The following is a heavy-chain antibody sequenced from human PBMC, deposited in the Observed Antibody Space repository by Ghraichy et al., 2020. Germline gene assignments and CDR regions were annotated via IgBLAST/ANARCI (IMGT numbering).Heavy chain of an antibody. Sequence: SETLSLTCGVSDYSIHSGYYLGWVRQPPGKGLEWIGSLYFGGSTYYNPSLKSRVTISVDTSQKQLSLNLTSVTAADTAIYFCVGLYSNYAIDRWGQGTQVTVSS. CDR3: VGLYSNYAIDR. CDR2: LYFGGST. CDR1: DYSIHSGYY. J-gene: IGHJ4*02. V-gene: IGHV4-38-2*01. D-gene: IGHD4-11*01.